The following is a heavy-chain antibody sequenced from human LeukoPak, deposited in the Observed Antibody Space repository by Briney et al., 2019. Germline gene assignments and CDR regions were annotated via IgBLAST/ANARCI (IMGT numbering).Heavy chain of an antibody. CDR2: IVVGSGNT. CDR1: GFTFTSSA. J-gene: IGHJ3*02. V-gene: IGHV1-58*02. Sequence: EASVTVSCTASGFTFTSSAMQWVRQARGQRLEWIGWIVVGSGNTNYAQKFQERVTITRDMSTSTAYMELSSLRSEDTAVYYCAAGTPNIVAHDAFDIWGQGTMVTVSS. D-gene: IGHD5-12*01. CDR3: AAGTPNIVAHDAFDI.